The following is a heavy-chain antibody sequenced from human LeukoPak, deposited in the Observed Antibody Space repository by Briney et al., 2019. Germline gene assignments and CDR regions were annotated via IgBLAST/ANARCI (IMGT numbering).Heavy chain of an antibody. CDR2: IYLSGST. D-gene: IGHD3-10*01. J-gene: IGHJ3*02. V-gene: IGHV4-38-2*02. CDR1: GYSISRGYY. Sequence: PSETLSLTCAVSGYSISRGYYWGWIRQPPGKGLEGVGSIYLSGSTYYNPSLKGRVTISVDTSKNQYALKLSSVTAADTSVYYCARERRITMLRGGWAFDIGGQGTMVTVST. CDR3: ARERRITMLRGGWAFDI.